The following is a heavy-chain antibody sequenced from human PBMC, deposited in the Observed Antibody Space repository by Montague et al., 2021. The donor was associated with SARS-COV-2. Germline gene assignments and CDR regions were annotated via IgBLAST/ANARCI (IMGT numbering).Heavy chain of an antibody. CDR1: GSIFSDYY. Sequence: SLRLSCAASGSIFSDYYMTWIRQAPGKGLEWVSHISGSGSKTYYADSVKGRFTISRDTANNSVYLQMNFLGAEDTAVYYCARDQGGYGTFDIWGQGKMVT. CDR2: ISGSGSKT. V-gene: IGHV3-11*01. D-gene: IGHD5-12*01. J-gene: IGHJ3*02. CDR3: ARDQGGYGTFDI.